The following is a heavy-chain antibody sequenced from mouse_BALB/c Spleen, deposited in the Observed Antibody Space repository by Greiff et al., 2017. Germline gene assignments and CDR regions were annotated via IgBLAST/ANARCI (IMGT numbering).Heavy chain of an antibody. D-gene: IGHD2-14*01. CDR3: TLYYRYYAMDY. V-gene: IGHV6-6*02. Sequence: EVKLVESGGGLVQPGGSMKLSCVASGFTFSNYWMNWVRQSPEKGLEWVAEIRLKSNNYATHYAESVKGRFTISRDDSKSSVYLQMNNLRAEDTGIYYCTLYYRYYAMDYWGQGTSVTVSS. J-gene: IGHJ4*01. CDR2: IRLKSNNYAT. CDR1: GFTFSNYW.